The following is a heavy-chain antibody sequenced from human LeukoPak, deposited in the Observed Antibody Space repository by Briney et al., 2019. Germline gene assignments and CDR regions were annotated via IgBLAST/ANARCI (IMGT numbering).Heavy chain of an antibody. D-gene: IGHD3-10*01. V-gene: IGHV3-30-3*01. CDR3: ARGAGSGSFYVQIDY. Sequence: GGSLRLSCAASEFTFISYAMHWVRQAPGKGLEWVAVASYDGIYKYYADSVKGRFTISRDNSKNTLYLQMNSLRTEDTAVYYCARGAGSGSFYVQIDYWGQGTLVTVSS. CDR1: EFTFISYA. CDR2: ASYDGIYK. J-gene: IGHJ4*02.